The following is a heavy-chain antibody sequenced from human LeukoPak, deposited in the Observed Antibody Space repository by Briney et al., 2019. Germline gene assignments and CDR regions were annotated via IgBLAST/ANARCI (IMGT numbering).Heavy chain of an antibody. V-gene: IGHV4-39*07. CDR1: GGSISSSSYY. J-gene: IGHJ5*02. CDR2: IYYSGST. Sequence: NTSETLSLTCTVSGGSISSSSYYWGWIRQPPGKGLEWIGSIYYSGSTYYNPSLKSRVTISVDTSKNQFSLKLSSVTAADTAVYYCAREQAAAGTRWFDPWGQGTLVTVSS. CDR3: AREQAAAGTRWFDP. D-gene: IGHD6-13*01.